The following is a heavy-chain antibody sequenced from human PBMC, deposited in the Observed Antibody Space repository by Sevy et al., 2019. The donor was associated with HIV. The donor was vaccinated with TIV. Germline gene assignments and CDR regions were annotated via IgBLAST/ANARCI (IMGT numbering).Heavy chain of an antibody. Sequence: GGSLRLSCAASGFTFSSYAMSWVRQAPGKGLEWVSAISGSGGSTYYADSVKGRFTIPRDNSKNTLYLQMNSLRAEDTAVYYCAKGANNWNDVAWFDPWGQGTLVTVSS. J-gene: IGHJ5*02. V-gene: IGHV3-23*01. CDR1: GFTFSSYA. CDR2: ISGSGGST. CDR3: AKGANNWNDVAWFDP. D-gene: IGHD1-1*01.